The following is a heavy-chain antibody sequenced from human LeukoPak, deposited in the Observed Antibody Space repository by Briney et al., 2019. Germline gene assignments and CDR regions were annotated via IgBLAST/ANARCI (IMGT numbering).Heavy chain of an antibody. D-gene: IGHD6-19*01. CDR3: ARDHHSSGWTFDY. V-gene: IGHV3-48*01. J-gene: IGHJ4*02. CDR2: ITSGSSTI. Sequence: GGSLRLSCAASGFTFSLYSMNWVRQAPGKGLEWVSYITSGSSTIYYADSVKGRFTISRDNAKNSLFLQMNSLRAEDTAVYYCARDHHSSGWTFDYWGQGTLVTVSS. CDR1: GFTFSLYS.